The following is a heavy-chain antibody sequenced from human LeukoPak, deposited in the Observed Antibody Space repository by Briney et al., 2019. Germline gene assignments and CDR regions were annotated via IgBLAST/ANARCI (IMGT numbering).Heavy chain of an antibody. CDR3: ARARVRLWPYYYMDV. D-gene: IGHD3-10*01. J-gene: IGHJ6*03. Sequence: ASVKVSCKASGYIFITYYIHWVRQAPGQGLEWMGIINPSDGTTSYAQKFQGRVTMTTDTSTSTAYMELRSLRSDDTAVYYCARARVRLWPYYYMDVWGKGTTVTISS. CDR2: INPSDGTT. CDR1: GYIFITYY. V-gene: IGHV1-46*01.